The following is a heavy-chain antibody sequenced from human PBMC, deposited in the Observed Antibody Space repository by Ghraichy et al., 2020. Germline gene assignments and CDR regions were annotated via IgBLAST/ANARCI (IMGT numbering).Heavy chain of an antibody. J-gene: IGHJ5*02. V-gene: IGHV1-69*13. Sequence: SVKVSCKAFGGTFSSYAISWVRQAPGQGLEWMGGIIPIFGTANYAQKFQGRVTITADESTSTAYMELSSLRSEDTAVYYCARQAVAPHNWFDPWGQGTLVIVSS. CDR2: IIPIFGTA. D-gene: IGHD6-19*01. CDR1: GGTFSSYA. CDR3: ARQAVAPHNWFDP.